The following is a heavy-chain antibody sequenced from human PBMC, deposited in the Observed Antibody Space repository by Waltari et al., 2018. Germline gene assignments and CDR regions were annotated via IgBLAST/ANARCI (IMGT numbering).Heavy chain of an antibody. J-gene: IGHJ4*02. D-gene: IGHD6-19*01. CDR3: TTERDGSHEH. Sequence: EVHLVESGGGLVKPGGSLRLSCGGSGFTVTNSGLNWVRQDPGKGLEWVGLIKSKTDGGTIDYAAPVKGRFTISRDDSKNTLYLQMNSLKTEDTALYYCTTERDGSHEHWGQGTLVTVSS. V-gene: IGHV3-15*01. CDR1: GFTVTNSG. CDR2: IKSKTDGGTI.